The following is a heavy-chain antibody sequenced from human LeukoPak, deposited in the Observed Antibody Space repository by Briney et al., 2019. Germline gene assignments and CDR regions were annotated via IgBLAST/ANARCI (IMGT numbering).Heavy chain of an antibody. CDR3: ARDLSGSSSPFDY. J-gene: IGHJ4*02. CDR1: GGTFSIYA. D-gene: IGHD6-6*01. Sequence: ASVNVSCKASGGTFSIYAISWVRQAPGQGLEWMGGIIPIFGTANYAQKFQGRVTITADESTSTAYMELSSLRSEDTAVYYCARDLSGSSSPFDYWGQGTLVTVSS. V-gene: IGHV1-69*13. CDR2: IIPIFGTA.